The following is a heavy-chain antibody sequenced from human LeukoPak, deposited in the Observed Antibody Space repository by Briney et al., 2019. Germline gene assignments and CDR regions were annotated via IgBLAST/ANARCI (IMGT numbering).Heavy chain of an antibody. CDR2: IYYSGST. J-gene: IGHJ4*02. V-gene: IGHV4-59*01. Sequence: SETLSLTCTVSGGSISSYYWTWIRQPPGKGLEWIGYIYYSGSTNYNPSLKSRVTISVDTSKNQFSLKLSSVTAADTAVYYCASLRSDSSGYYNLRIDYWGQGTLVTVSS. D-gene: IGHD3-22*01. CDR3: ASLRSDSSGYYNLRIDY. CDR1: GGSISSYY.